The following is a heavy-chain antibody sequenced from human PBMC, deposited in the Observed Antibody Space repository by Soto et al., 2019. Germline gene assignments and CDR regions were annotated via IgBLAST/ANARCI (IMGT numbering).Heavy chain of an antibody. V-gene: IGHV3-23*01. CDR1: GFRFTSYA. CDR3: AMGYSYAPFDP. J-gene: IGHJ5*02. D-gene: IGHD5-18*01. Sequence: PGGYRRVSCVASGFRFTSYAMSWVRQAPGEGMGWGSVISGRDGSTYYADFGKGRFTISRDDASNTLYLQMHSLRAEDTAVYYSAMGYSYAPFDPWGQGTLVTDAS. CDR2: ISGRDGST.